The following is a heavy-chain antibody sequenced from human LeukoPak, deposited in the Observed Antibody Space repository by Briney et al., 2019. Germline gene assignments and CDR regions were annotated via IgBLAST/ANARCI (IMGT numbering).Heavy chain of an antibody. Sequence: SETLSLTCNVSGGSISSRSYYWGWIRQPPGKGLGWIGCIYYSVSTYYNPSLKSRVTISVDTSKNQFSLRLSSVTAGDTAVYYCASLHYYDSTTGGDYFDFWGQGTLVTVSS. V-gene: IGHV4-39*01. CDR1: GGSISSRSYY. CDR2: IYYSVST. CDR3: ASLHYYDSTTGGDYFDF. D-gene: IGHD3-22*01. J-gene: IGHJ4*02.